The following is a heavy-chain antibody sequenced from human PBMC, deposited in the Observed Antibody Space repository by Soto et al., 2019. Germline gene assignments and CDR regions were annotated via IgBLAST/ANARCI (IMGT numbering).Heavy chain of an antibody. D-gene: IGHD6-13*01. J-gene: IGHJ4*02. Sequence: QVQLVQSGAEVKKPGASVKVSCKTSGYTFTSYGISWVRQAPGQGLEWMGWISAYNGNTNYAQKLQGRVTMTTDTTTSTAYMELRSLRSVDTGVHYCAGDRSSEEAGYSGQGALVTVSS. CDR2: ISAYNGNT. V-gene: IGHV1-18*01. CDR3: AGDRSSEEAGY. CDR1: GYTFTSYG.